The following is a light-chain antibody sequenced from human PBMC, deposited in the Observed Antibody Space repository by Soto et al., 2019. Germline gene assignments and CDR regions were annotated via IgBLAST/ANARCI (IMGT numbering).Light chain of an antibody. Sequence: QSVLTQPASVSGSPGQSITISCTGTSSDVGGYNYVSWYQHHPGKAPKLMIYDVSDRPSGISDRFSASKSGNTASLTISGLQAEHEADYYCCSYSSGSTPWVFGTGTKVTVL. CDR1: SSDVGGYNY. J-gene: IGLJ1*01. CDR2: DVS. V-gene: IGLV2-14*03. CDR3: CSYSSGSTPWV.